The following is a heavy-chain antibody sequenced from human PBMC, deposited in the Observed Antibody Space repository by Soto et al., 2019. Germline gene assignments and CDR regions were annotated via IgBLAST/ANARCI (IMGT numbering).Heavy chain of an antibody. CDR3: ARDGYCASIFCYHAFDI. CDR2: ISSDGDDT. V-gene: IGHV3-64*01. Sequence: PGGSLRLSCAATGFTFSNQSMHLVRQAPGKGLEHVSTISSDGDDTYYANSVKGRFIVSRDNSKNTLYLQMGSLRVEDMAVYYCARDGYCASIFCYHAFDIWGQGTMVTVSS. CDR1: GFTFSNQS. J-gene: IGHJ3*02. D-gene: IGHD2-2*03.